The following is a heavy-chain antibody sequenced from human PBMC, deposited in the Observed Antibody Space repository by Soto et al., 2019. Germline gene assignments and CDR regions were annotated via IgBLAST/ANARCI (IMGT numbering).Heavy chain of an antibody. CDR3: ARGGYYDFWSGYYQSHFDY. V-gene: IGHV1-69*01. CDR1: GGTFSSYA. CDR2: IIPIFGTA. J-gene: IGHJ4*02. D-gene: IGHD3-3*01. Sequence: QVQLVQSGAEVKKPGSSVKVSCKASGGTFSSYAISWVRQAPGQGLEWMGGIIPIFGTANYAQKFQGRVTITADESTGTAYMELSSLRSEDTAVYYCARGGYYDFWSGYYQSHFDYWGQGTLVTVSS.